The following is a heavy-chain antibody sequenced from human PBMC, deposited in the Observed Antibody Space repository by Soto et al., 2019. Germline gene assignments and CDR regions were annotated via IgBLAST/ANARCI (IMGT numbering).Heavy chain of an antibody. V-gene: IGHV4-59*08. D-gene: IGHD6-13*01. CDR3: ARHGLAAAGYDY. J-gene: IGHJ4*02. Sequence: PSETLSLTCTVSGGSISSYYWSWIRQPPGKGLEWIGYIYYSGSTNYNPSLKSRVTISVDTSKNQFSLKLSSVTAADTAVYYCARHGLAAAGYDYWGQGNLVTFSS. CDR2: IYYSGST. CDR1: GGSISSYY.